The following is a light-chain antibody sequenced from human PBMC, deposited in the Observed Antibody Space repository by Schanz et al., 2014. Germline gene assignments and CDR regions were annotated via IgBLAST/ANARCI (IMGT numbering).Light chain of an antibody. CDR3: ATWDDSLL. J-gene: IGLJ3*02. CDR2: ANN. V-gene: IGLV1-40*01. CDR1: RSNIGAGYN. Sequence: QSVLTQPPSVSGAPGQRVTISCTGSRSNIGAGYNVHWYQQLPGTAPKLLIYANNNRPSAGPDRFSASKSGTSASLAISGLRSEDEADYCCATWDDSLLFGGGTKLTVL.